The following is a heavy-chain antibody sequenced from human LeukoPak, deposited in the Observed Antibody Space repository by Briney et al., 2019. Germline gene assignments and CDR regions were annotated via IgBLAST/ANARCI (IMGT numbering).Heavy chain of an antibody. Sequence: SVKVSCKASGFTFSSYAISWVRQAPGQGLEWMGRIIPILGIANYAQKFQGRVTITADKSTSTAYMELSSLRSEDTAVYYCARAIEVDTVSKFTYASYGTEARGQGTTVTVSS. CDR3: ARAIEVDTVSKFTYASYGTEA. J-gene: IGHJ6*02. CDR1: GFTFSSYA. V-gene: IGHV1-69*04. D-gene: IGHD5/OR15-5a*01. CDR2: IIPILGIA.